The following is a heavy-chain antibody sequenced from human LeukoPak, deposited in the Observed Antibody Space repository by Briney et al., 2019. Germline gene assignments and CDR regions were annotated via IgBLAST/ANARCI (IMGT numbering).Heavy chain of an antibody. D-gene: IGHD3-22*01. CDR3: ARLRISGYYFYYFDY. CDR1: GGSISSSSYY. Sequence: SETLSLTCAVYGGSISSSSYYWGWIRQPPGKGLEWIGSIYYSGSTYYNPSLKSRVTISVDTSKNQFSLKLSSVTAADTAVYYCARLRISGYYFYYFDYWGQGTLVTVSS. J-gene: IGHJ4*02. CDR2: IYYSGST. V-gene: IGHV4-39*01.